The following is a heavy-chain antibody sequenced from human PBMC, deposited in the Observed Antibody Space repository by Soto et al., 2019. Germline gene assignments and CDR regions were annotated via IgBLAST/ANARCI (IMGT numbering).Heavy chain of an antibody. Sequence: QPGGSLRLSCAASGFTFSSYAMSWVRQAPGKGLEWVSAISGSGGSTYYADSVKGRFTISRDNSKNTLYLQMNSLRAEDTAVYYCAKGRSRFLARGSGYFDYWGQGTLVTVSS. CDR2: ISGSGGST. CDR3: AKGRSRFLARGSGYFDY. J-gene: IGHJ4*02. CDR1: GFTFSSYA. V-gene: IGHV3-23*01. D-gene: IGHD3-3*01.